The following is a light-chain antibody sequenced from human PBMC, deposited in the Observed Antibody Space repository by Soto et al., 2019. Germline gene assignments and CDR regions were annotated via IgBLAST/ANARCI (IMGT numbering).Light chain of an antibody. Sequence: DIQMTQSPSSLSASVGDRVTITCRASQGISTYLNCYQQKPGKAPKLLIYAASSLQSGVPSRFSGSGSETDFTLTISCLQPEDFATYSCQQSYSTTCTFGQGTKVEIK. V-gene: IGKV1-39*01. J-gene: IGKJ1*01. CDR1: QGISTY. CDR2: AAS. CDR3: QQSYSTTCT.